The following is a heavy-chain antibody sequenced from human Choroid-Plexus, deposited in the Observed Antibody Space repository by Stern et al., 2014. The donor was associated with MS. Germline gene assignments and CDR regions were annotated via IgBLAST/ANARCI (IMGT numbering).Heavy chain of an antibody. CDR1: GFSLTTDGVG. CDR3: AHSFGSVSGTYSGMDA. CDR2: LYWDDDE. D-gene: IGHD1-7*01. V-gene: IGHV2-5*02. Sequence: ESGPTLVKPTQTLTLTCTVSGFSLTTDGVGVAWIRQAPGKALEWLAILYWDDDERYNPSLNNRLTITKDTSKNQVVLRMTNMDPVDTGTYYCAHSFGSVSGTYSGMDAWGQGTTVTVS. J-gene: IGHJ6*02.